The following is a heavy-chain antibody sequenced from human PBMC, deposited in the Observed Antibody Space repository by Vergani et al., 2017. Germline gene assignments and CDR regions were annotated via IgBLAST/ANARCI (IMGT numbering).Heavy chain of an antibody. CDR3: ARDRGYSYGYTLYYYYMDV. Sequence: QVQLQESGPGLVKPSETLSLTCTVSGGSISSHYWSWIRQPPGKGLEWIGYIYYSGSTNYNPSLKSRVTISVDTSKNQFSLKLSSVTAADTAVYYCARDRGYSYGYTLYYYYMDVWGKGP. V-gene: IGHV4-59*11. J-gene: IGHJ6*03. CDR2: IYYSGST. CDR1: GGSISSHY. D-gene: IGHD5-18*01.